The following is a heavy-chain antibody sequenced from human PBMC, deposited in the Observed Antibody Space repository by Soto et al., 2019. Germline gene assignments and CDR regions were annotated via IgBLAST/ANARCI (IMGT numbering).Heavy chain of an antibody. V-gene: IGHV5-10-1*01. CDR1: GNSFTTYW. D-gene: IGHD2-21*01. CDR3: ARHITRELCDP. CDR2: NDPNDSYT. J-gene: IGHJ5*02. Sequence: GESLKNSCKGSGNSFTTYWISWVRQMPGKGLEGKGKNDPNDSYTNYNPSFQGHVTILADKSISTAYPQWTSLKALDTAMYYCARHITRELCDPWGQGTLVTVSS.